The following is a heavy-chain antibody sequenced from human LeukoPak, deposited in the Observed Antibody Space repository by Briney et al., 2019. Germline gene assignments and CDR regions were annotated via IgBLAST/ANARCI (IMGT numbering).Heavy chain of an antibody. CDR1: GGTFSSYA. CDR2: IIPILGIA. J-gene: IGHJ4*02. Sequence: SVKVSCKASGGTFSSYAISWVRQAPGQGLEWMGRIIPILGIANYAQKFQGRVTITADKSTSTAYMELSSLRSEDTAVYYCARDRQYYYGSGSPEFDYWGQGTLVTVSS. D-gene: IGHD3-10*01. V-gene: IGHV1-69*04. CDR3: ARDRQYYYGSGSPEFDY.